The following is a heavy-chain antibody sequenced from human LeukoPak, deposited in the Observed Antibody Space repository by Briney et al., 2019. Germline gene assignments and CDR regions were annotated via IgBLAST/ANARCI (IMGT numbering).Heavy chain of an antibody. Sequence: PSETLSLTCSVSGGSISSSSNYYWGWIRQPPGKGLEWIGSIYYSGSTYYNTSLKSRVTISVDTSKNQFSLKLSSVTAADTAVYYCASSSSWYNWFDPWGQGTLVTVSS. D-gene: IGHD6-13*01. J-gene: IGHJ5*02. CDR1: GGSISSSSNYY. CDR3: ASSSSWYNWFDP. CDR2: IYYSGST. V-gene: IGHV4-39*07.